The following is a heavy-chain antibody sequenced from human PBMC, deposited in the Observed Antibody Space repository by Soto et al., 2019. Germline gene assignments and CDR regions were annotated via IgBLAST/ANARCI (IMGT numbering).Heavy chain of an antibody. Sequence: ASVKVSCKASGYTFTGYYMHWVRQAPGQGLEWMGWINPNNGGTNYAQKFQGRVTMTRDTSISTAYMELSRLRSDDTAVYYCARGPYNWNYDWFDPWGQGTLVTVSS. V-gene: IGHV1-2*02. CDR3: ARGPYNWNYDWFDP. J-gene: IGHJ5*02. CDR1: GYTFTGYY. D-gene: IGHD1-7*01. CDR2: INPNNGGT.